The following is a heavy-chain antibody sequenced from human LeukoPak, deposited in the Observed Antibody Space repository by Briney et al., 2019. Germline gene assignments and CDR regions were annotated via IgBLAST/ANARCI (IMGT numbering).Heavy chain of an antibody. J-gene: IGHJ3*02. CDR2: IYYSGST. D-gene: IGHD4-23*01. V-gene: IGHV4-31*03. CDR1: GGSISSGGYY. CDR3: ARAPFGNPHAFDI. Sequence: SETLSLTCTVSGGSISSGGYYWSWIRQHPGKGLEWIGYIYYSGSTYYNPSLKSRVTISVDTSKNQFSLKLSSVTAADTAVYYCARAPFGNPHAFDIWGQGTMVTVSS.